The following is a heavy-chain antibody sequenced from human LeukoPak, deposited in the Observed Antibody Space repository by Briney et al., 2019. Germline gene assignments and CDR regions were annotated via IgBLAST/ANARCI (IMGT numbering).Heavy chain of an antibody. V-gene: IGHV4-61*02. Sequence: PSETLSLTCTVSGGSISSGSYYWSWIRQPAGKGLEWIGRIYTSGSTNYNPSLKSRVTISVDTSKNQFFLKLNSVTAADTAIYYCARGGSWFDPWGQGIRVTVSS. CDR1: GGSISSGSYY. D-gene: IGHD1-26*01. CDR2: IYTSGST. J-gene: IGHJ5*02. CDR3: ARGGSWFDP.